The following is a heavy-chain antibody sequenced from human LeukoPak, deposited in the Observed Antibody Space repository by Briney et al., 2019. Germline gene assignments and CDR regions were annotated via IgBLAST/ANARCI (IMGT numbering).Heavy chain of an antibody. V-gene: IGHV4-59*01. Sequence: PETLSLTCTVSGGSISSYYWSWIRQPPGKGLEWIGYIYYSGSTNYNPSLKSRVTISVDTSKNQFSLKLSTVTAADTAVYYCARDNWNYGSSMDVWGQGTTVTVSS. CDR2: IYYSGST. J-gene: IGHJ6*02. D-gene: IGHD1-7*01. CDR3: ARDNWNYGSSMDV. CDR1: GGSISSYY.